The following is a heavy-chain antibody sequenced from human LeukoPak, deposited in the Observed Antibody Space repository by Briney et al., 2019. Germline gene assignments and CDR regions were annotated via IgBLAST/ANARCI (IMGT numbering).Heavy chain of an antibody. Sequence: GGSLKLSCAASGFTFSGSAMHWVRQASGKGLEWVGRFRSKANSYATAYAASVKGRFTISRDDSKNTAYLQMNSLKTEDTAVYYCTRRYDSSGFDYWGQGTLVTVSS. D-gene: IGHD3-22*01. J-gene: IGHJ4*02. CDR2: FRSKANSYAT. CDR1: GFTFSGSA. V-gene: IGHV3-73*01. CDR3: TRRYDSSGFDY.